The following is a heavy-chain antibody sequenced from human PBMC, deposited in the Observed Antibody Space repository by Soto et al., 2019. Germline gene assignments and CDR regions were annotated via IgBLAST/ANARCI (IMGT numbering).Heavy chain of an antibody. J-gene: IGHJ6*02. CDR2: IYPGDSDT. CDR3: ARSLAAAGPIYYYGMDV. V-gene: IGHV5-51*01. Sequence: GESLKISCKGSGYSFTSYWIGWVRQMPGKGLEWMGIIYPGDSDTRYSPSFQGQVTISADKSISTAYLQWSSLKASDTAMYYCARSLAAAGPIYYYGMDVWGQGTTVTVSS. D-gene: IGHD6-13*01. CDR1: GYSFTSYW.